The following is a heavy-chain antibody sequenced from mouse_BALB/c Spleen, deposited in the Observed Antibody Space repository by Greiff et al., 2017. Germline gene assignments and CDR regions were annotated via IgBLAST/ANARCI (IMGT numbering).Heavy chain of an antibody. V-gene: IGHV14-3*02. J-gene: IGHJ4*01. CDR2: IDPANGNT. CDR1: GFNIKDTY. CDR3: ARGGLLRGHYAMDY. D-gene: IGHD2-3*01. Sequence: VQLQQSGAELVKPGASVKLSCTASGFNIKDTYMHWVKQRPEQGLEWIGRIDPANGNTKYDPKFQGKATITADTSSNTAYLHLSSLTSEDTAVYYCARGGLLRGHYAMDYWGQGTSVTVSS.